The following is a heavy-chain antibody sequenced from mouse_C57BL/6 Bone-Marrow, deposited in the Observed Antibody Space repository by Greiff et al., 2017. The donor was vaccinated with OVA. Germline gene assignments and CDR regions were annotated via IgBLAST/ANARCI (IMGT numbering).Heavy chain of an antibody. V-gene: IGHV14-4*01. CDR1: GFNIKDDY. J-gene: IGHJ2*01. CDR3: TTATVVGDFDY. D-gene: IGHD1-1*01. Sequence: VQLQQSGAELVRPGASVKLSCTASGFNIKDDYMHWVKQRPEQGLEWIGWIDPGNGDTEYASKFQGKATITADTSSNTAYLQLSSLTSEDTAVYYCTTATVVGDFDYWGQGTTLTVSS. CDR2: IDPGNGDT.